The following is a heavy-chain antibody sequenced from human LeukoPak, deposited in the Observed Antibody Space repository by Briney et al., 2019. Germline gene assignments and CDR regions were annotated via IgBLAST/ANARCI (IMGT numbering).Heavy chain of an antibody. J-gene: IGHJ4*02. Sequence: GGSLRLSCAASGFTFSSYGMHWVRQAPGKGLEWVAVIWYDGSNKYYADSVKGRFTISRDNSKNTLYLQMNRLRAEDTAVYYCARVPGDCSGGTCYSDYWGQGTLVTVSS. V-gene: IGHV3-33*01. D-gene: IGHD2-15*01. CDR1: GFTFSSYG. CDR2: IWYDGSNK. CDR3: ARVPGDCSGGTCYSDY.